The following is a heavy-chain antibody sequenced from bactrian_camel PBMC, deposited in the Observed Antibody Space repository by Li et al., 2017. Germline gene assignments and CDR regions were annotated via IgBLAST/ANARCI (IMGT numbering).Heavy chain of an antibody. CDR1: GFTFSSND. D-gene: IGHD2*01. V-gene: IGHV3S40*01. CDR3: ASASTNY. CDR2: INSGGGTT. Sequence: VQLVESGGGLVQPGGSLRLSCSASGFTFSSNDMSWVRQVPGKGLEWVSTINSGGGTTYYADSVKDGFTISRDNAKSTLYLQIDSAKTEDTGVYYCASASTNYWGQGTQVTVS. J-gene: IGHJ4*01.